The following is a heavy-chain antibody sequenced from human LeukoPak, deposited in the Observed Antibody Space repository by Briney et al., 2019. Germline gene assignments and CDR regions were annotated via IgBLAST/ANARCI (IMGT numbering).Heavy chain of an antibody. Sequence: SETLSLTCTVSGGSISSYYWSWIRQPAGKGLEWIGRIYSSGSTNYNPSLKSRVTMSVDTSKNQFSLKLSSVTAADPAVYYCPRLCSGGSFYGWFEPWGQRTLVTVSS. CDR1: GGSISSYY. J-gene: IGHJ5*02. CDR3: PRLCSGGSFYGWFEP. CDR2: IYSSGST. D-gene: IGHD2-15*01. V-gene: IGHV4-4*07.